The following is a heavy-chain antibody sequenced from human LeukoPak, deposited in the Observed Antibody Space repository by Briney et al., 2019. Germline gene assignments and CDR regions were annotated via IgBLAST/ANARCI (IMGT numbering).Heavy chain of an antibody. Sequence: PGGSLRLSCTASGYTISRKYMGWVRQAPGKGLEWVSVIYIGGSTYYTDSVKGRFTISRDDSKNALYLQMNSLRADDTAVYYCVTPGPTVTGGFEYWGQGTLVTVSS. CDR1: GYTISRKY. V-gene: IGHV3-53*01. CDR2: IYIGGST. D-gene: IGHD4-17*01. J-gene: IGHJ4*02. CDR3: VTPGPTVTGGFEY.